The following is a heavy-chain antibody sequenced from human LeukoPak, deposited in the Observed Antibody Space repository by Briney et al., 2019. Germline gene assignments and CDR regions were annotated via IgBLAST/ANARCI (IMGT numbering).Heavy chain of an antibody. J-gene: IGHJ4*02. CDR2: ISYDGSNK. D-gene: IGHD2-15*01. Sequence: GGSLRLSCAASGFTFSSYAMHWVRQAPGKGLEWVAVISYDGSNKYYADSVKGRFTISRDNSKNTLYLQMNSLRAEDTAVYYCARERSYCSGGSCYENDYWGRGTLVSVSS. CDR3: ARERSYCSGGSCYENDY. V-gene: IGHV3-30-3*01. CDR1: GFTFSSYA.